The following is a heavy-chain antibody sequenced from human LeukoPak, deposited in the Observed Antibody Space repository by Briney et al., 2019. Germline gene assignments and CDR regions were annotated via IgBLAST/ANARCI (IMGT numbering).Heavy chain of an antibody. Sequence: GASVKVSCKASGYTFTGYYMHWVRQAPGQGLEWMGWISAYNGDTNYAQNFQGRVTMTTDTSTDTAYMELRSLRSDDTAVYYCARDGLSYTNPNNWFDPWGQGTLVTVSS. CDR2: ISAYNGDT. CDR1: GYTFTGYY. J-gene: IGHJ5*02. D-gene: IGHD2-2*02. V-gene: IGHV1-18*04. CDR3: ARDGLSYTNPNNWFDP.